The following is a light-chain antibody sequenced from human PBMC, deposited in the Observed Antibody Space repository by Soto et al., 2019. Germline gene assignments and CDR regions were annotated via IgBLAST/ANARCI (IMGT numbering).Light chain of an antibody. J-gene: IGLJ1*01. Sequence: QSALPQPASVSGSPGQSITISCTGTSSDVGAYDFVSWYQHHPDKAPQLMIYDVSNRPSEVSNRFSGSKSVNTATLTISGLQAEDEADYYCSSYTSSSTRVFGTGTKLTVL. CDR1: SSDVGAYDF. V-gene: IGLV2-14*01. CDR3: SSYTSSSTRV. CDR2: DVS.